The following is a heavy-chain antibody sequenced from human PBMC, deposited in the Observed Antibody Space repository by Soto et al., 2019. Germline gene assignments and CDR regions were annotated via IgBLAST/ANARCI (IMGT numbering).Heavy chain of an antibody. V-gene: IGHV3-13*01. J-gene: IGHJ6*02. CDR2: IGPAGGT. D-gene: IGHD2-15*01. CDR3: ARQAKVAVDATRSHYYYYGMDV. CDR1: GFALSNYD. Sequence: EVQLVESGGELVQPGGSLRLSCAASGFALSNYDMHWVRQAAGKSLEWVSAIGPAGGTFYAGSVKGRLTVSRENAGNSLYLQMNSLRVEDTAVYYCARQAKVAVDATRSHYYYYGMDVWGQGTTVTVSS.